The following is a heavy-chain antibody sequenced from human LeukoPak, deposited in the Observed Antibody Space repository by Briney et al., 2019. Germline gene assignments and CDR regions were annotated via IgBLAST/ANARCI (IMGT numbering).Heavy chain of an antibody. CDR2: INSDGSST. CDR1: GFTYSSYW. J-gene: IGHJ4*02. Sequence: GGSLRLSCAASGFTYSSYWMHWVRQAPGKGLVWVSRINSDGSSTSYADSVKGRFTISRDNAKNTLYLQMNSLRAEDTAVYYCARDYRSGGGATKGFDYWGQGTLVTVSS. D-gene: IGHD1-26*01. V-gene: IGHV3-74*01. CDR3: ARDYRSGGGATKGFDY.